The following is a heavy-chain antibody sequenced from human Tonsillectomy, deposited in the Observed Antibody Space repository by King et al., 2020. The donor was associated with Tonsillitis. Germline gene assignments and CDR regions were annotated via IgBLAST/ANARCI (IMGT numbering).Heavy chain of an antibody. V-gene: IGHV3-74*01. CDR2: IYTDGNTT. D-gene: IGHD2-2*01. Sequence: EVQLVESGGGLVQPGGSLRLSCAASGFTFSSYWMHWVRQVPGKGLLWVSRIYTDGNTTNYADSVKGRFTISRDNAKNTLYLQMNSLRAEDTAVYYCARDLAGGSSASRSLDDWGQGTLVTVSS. CDR3: ARDLAGGSSASRSLDD. CDR1: GFTFSSYW. J-gene: IGHJ4*02.